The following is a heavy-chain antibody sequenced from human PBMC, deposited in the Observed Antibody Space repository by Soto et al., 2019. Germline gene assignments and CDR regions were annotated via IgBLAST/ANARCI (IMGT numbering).Heavy chain of an antibody. CDR3: TRTMRTASVGDF. J-gene: IGHJ4*02. CDR1: VCTFSNFC. Sequence: HPSGSLDLSCSASVCTFSNFCMHWARPAPGKGLVWLSHINPDGDTATYADSVEGRFTISRDNIKNMVYLQINSLRVEDTAVYYCTRTMRTASVGDFLVQGTLVTVSS. D-gene: IGHD3-22*01. CDR2: INPDGDTA. V-gene: IGHV3-74*01.